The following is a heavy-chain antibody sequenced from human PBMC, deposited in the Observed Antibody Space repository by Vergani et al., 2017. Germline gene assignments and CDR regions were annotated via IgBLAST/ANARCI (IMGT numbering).Heavy chain of an antibody. J-gene: IGHJ6*03. CDR1: GGSISSYY. CDR3: ARVPYYYYYMDV. V-gene: IGHV4-34*01. Sequence: QVQLQESGPGLVKPSETLSLTCTVSGGSISSYYWSWIRQPPGKGLEWIGEINHSGSTNYNPSLKSRVTISVDTSKNQFSLKLSSVTAADTAVYYCARVPYYYYYMDVWGKGTTVTVSS. CDR2: INHSGST.